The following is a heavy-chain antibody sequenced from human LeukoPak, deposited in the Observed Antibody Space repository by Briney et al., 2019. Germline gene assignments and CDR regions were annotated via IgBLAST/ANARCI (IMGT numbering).Heavy chain of an antibody. J-gene: IGHJ4*02. CDR1: GGSISSGGYS. V-gene: IGHV4-30-2*01. CDR3: ARSGYEPYYFDY. CDR2: IYHSGST. Sequence: PSETLSLTCAVSGGSISSGGYSWSWIRQPPGKGLEWNGYIYHSGSTYYNPSLKSRVTISVDRSKNQSSLKLSSVTAADTAVYYCARSGYEPYYFDYWGQGTLVTVSS. D-gene: IGHD5-12*01.